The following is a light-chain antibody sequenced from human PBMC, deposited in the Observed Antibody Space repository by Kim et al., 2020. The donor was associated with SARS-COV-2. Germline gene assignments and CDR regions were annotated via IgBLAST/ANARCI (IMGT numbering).Light chain of an antibody. J-gene: IGLJ2*01. CDR1: SLRSSY. V-gene: IGLV3-19*01. Sequence: ALGQTVRITCQGDSLRSSYATWYQQRPGQAPILVIYGRNKRPSGIPDRFSASTSGNTASLTITGAQAEDEAVYYCNSRDSSGNHVIFGGGTQLTVL. CDR3: NSRDSSGNHVI. CDR2: GRN.